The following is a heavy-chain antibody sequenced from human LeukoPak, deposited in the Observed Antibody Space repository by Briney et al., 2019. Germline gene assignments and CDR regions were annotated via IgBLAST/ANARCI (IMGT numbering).Heavy chain of an antibody. J-gene: IGHJ4*02. CDR1: GGTFSSYA. CDR2: IIPILGIA. Sequence: ASVKVSCKASGGTFSSYAISWVRQAPGQGLEWMGRIIPILGIANYAQKFQGRVAITADKSTSTAYMELSSLRSEDTAVYYCARVDTAMVIDYWGQGTLVTVSS. V-gene: IGHV1-69*04. CDR3: ARVDTAMVIDY. D-gene: IGHD5-18*01.